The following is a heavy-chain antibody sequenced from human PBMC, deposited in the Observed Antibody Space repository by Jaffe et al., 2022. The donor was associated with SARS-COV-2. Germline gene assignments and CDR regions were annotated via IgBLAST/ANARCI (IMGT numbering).Heavy chain of an antibody. CDR1: GFAFSSYA. V-gene: IGHV3-23*01. CDR3: AKSVSGSVGGARGYDH. J-gene: IGHJ4*02. Sequence: EVQLLESGGALVQPGGSLRLSCTASGFAFSSYAMTWVRQAPGKGLEWVSRINVNGDDTYYADSVRGRFTIYRDNSKNTLYLQMNTLGAEDTAVYYCAKSVSGSVGGARGYDHWGQGTLVTVFS. D-gene: IGHD6-19*01. CDR2: INVNGDDT.